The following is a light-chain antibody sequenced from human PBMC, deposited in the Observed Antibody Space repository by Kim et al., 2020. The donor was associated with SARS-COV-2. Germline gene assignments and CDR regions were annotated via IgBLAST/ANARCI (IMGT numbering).Light chain of an antibody. Sequence: GQRVTIACSGSNSNIGSNTVNWYQQLPGTAPKLLIYTNNQRPSGVPDRFSGSKSGTSASLAFSGLQSEDEADYYCAAWDDSLNGWVFGGGTQLTVL. J-gene: IGLJ3*02. V-gene: IGLV1-44*01. CDR2: TNN. CDR3: AAWDDSLNGWV. CDR1: NSNIGSNT.